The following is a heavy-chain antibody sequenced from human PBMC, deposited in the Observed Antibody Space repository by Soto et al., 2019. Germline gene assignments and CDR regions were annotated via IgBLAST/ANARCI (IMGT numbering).Heavy chain of an antibody. Sequence: SETLYLTCSVSGGSISSSSYFWGWIRQPPGKGLEWIGYMYHSGSTYYNPSLKSRVTISIDTSKNQFSLKLSSVTAADTAVYYCARLPDRWGQRTLVSVTS. CDR2: MYHSGST. CDR3: ARLPDR. D-gene: IGHD2-2*01. V-gene: IGHV4-61*05. CDR1: GGSISSSSYF. J-gene: IGHJ5*02.